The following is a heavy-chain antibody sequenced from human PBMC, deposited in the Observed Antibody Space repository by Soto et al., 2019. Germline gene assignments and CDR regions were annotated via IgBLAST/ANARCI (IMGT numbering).Heavy chain of an antibody. V-gene: IGHV3-23*01. CDR3: AKEGDYGGNPRDAFDI. J-gene: IGHJ3*02. Sequence: VQLLESGGGLVQPGGSLRLSCAASGFTFSSYAMSWVRQAPGKGLEWVSAISGSGGSTYYADSVKGRFTISRDNSKNTLYLQMNSLRAEDTAVYYCAKEGDYGGNPRDAFDIWGQGTMVTVSS. CDR1: GFTFSSYA. CDR2: ISGSGGST. D-gene: IGHD4-17*01.